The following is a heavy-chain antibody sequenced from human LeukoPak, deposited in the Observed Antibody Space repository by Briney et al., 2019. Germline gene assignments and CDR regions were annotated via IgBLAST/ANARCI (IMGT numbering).Heavy chain of an antibody. CDR3: ARDSPEVNDAFDI. CDR1: GGSISSGSYY. CDR2: IYTSGST. Sequence: SETLSLTCTVSGGSISSGSYYWSWIRQPAGKGLEWIGRIYTSGSTNYNPSLKSRVTISVDTSKNQFSLKLGSVTAADTAVYYCARDSPEVNDAFDIWGQGTMVTVSS. V-gene: IGHV4-61*02. J-gene: IGHJ3*02. D-gene: IGHD3-22*01.